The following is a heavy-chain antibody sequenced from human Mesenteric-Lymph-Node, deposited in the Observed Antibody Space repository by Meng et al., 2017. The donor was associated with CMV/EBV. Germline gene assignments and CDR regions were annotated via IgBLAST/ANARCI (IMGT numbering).Heavy chain of an antibody. CDR3: AKDADCSSTTCYLIAFDI. CDR2: ISGSGGST. CDR1: GFTLSTYA. D-gene: IGHD2-2*01. V-gene: IGHV3-23*01. Sequence: GEFLKTLCAALGFTLSTYAMSWVRQAPGKGLEWVSTISGSGGSTYYADSVKGRFAITRDNSKNTLFLQMNSLRAEDTAVYHCAKDADCSSTTCYLIAFDIWGQGTMVTVSS. J-gene: IGHJ3*02.